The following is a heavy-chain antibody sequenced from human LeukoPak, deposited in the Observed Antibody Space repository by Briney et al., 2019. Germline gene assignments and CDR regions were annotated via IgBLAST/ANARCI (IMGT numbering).Heavy chain of an antibody. V-gene: IGHV3-23*01. CDR3: AINWNNDY. CDR2: ISSSGGST. Sequence: GGSLRLSCAASGFTFSSYAMSRVRQAPGKGLEWVSAISSSGGSTYYVDSVKGRFTVSRDNSRNTLYLQMNSLRAEDTAVYYCAINWNNDYWGQGTLVTVSS. D-gene: IGHD1/OR15-1a*01. J-gene: IGHJ4*02. CDR1: GFTFSSYA.